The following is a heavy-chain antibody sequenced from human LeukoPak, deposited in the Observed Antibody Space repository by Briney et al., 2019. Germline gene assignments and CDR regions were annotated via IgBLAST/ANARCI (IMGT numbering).Heavy chain of an antibody. CDR1: GYTFTSYG. D-gene: IGHD2/OR15-2a*01. CDR2: ISTYNGDT. CDR3: ARDLSTLSPRRFAY. Sequence: PGASVKVSCKASGYTFTSYGISWVRQAPGQELEWMGWISTYNGDTNYAQKLQGRVTMTTDTSTSTAYMELRSLRSDDTAVYYCARDLSTLSPRRFAYWGQGTLVTVSS. J-gene: IGHJ4*02. V-gene: IGHV1-18*01.